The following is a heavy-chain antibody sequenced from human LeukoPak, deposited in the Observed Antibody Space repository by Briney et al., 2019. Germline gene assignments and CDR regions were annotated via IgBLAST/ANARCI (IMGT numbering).Heavy chain of an antibody. D-gene: IGHD2-2*01. J-gene: IGHJ5*02. CDR3: AKGGRDDIVVVPAAIRNWFDP. Sequence: AMXXVRQAPGXXLXXXXXXXXXXXSTYYADSVKGRFTISRDNSKNTLYLQMNSLTAEDTAVYYCAKGGRDDIVVVPAAIRNWFDPWGQGTLVTVSS. V-gene: IGHV3-23*01. CDR1: A. CDR2: XXXXXXST.